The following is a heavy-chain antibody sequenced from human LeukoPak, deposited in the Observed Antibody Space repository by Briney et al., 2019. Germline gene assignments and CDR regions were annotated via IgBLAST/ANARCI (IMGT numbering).Heavy chain of an antibody. Sequence: GGSLRLSCAASGFTFSSYAMSWVRPAPGKGLEWVSAISGSGGSTYYADSVKGRFTISRDNSKNTLYLQMNSLRAEDTAVYYCAKHFCTGLDCSLFDSWGQGTLVTVSS. J-gene: IGHJ4*02. CDR3: AKHFCTGLDCSLFDS. D-gene: IGHD3/OR15-3a*01. CDR2: ISGSGGST. CDR1: GFTFSSYA. V-gene: IGHV3-23*01.